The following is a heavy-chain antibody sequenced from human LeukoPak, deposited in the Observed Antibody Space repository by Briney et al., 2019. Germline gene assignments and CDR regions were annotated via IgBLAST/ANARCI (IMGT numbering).Heavy chain of an antibody. CDR3: ARGQWELLRYNYIDV. D-gene: IGHD1-26*01. CDR1: GGSISDYY. J-gene: IGHJ6*03. V-gene: IGHV4-59*12. Sequence: SETLSLTCTVSGGSISDYYWNWIRQPPGKGLEWIGYIYYSGSTTYNPSLKSRVTMSVDTSKNQFSLRLSSVTAADTAVYYCARGQWELLRYNYIDVWGKGTTVTVSS. CDR2: IYYSGST.